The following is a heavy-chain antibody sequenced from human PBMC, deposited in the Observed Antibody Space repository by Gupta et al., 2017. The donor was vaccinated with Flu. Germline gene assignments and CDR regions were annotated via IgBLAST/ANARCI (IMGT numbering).Heavy chain of an antibody. J-gene: IGHJ4*02. CDR3: ARGGEYIVSYPIGY. CDR2: LSGSGGSK. D-gene: IGHD2-21*01. CDR1: A. V-gene: IGHV3-23*01. Sequence: AMSWGRQAPGKGLEKVSALSGSGGSKHYADSVKVRFTMSRENSKNTLYLQLNRLIAEDTAEYYCARGGEYIVSYPIGYWGQGTLVTVSS.